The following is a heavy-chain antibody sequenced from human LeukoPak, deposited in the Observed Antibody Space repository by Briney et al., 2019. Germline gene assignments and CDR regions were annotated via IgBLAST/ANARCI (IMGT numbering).Heavy chain of an antibody. CDR1: GGSISSSDSY. CDR2: ICFSRTT. CDR3: GRHFPETGRDEQPLEY. Sequence: ASETLSLTCTVSGGSISSSDSYWAWVRQPPGKGLEWIGSICFSRTTYYNPSLKSRVTMSIDMSKNHFSLKVASVTAADTAVYYCGRHFPETGRDEQPLEYWGQGSLFTVSS. V-gene: IGHV4-39*01. D-gene: IGHD3-10*01. J-gene: IGHJ4*02.